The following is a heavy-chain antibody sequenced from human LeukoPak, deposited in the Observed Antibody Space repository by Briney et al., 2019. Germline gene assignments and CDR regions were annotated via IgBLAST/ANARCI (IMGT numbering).Heavy chain of an antibody. J-gene: IGHJ5*02. D-gene: IGHD6-25*01. V-gene: IGHV3-30*04. CDR3: ARAANGYSSENWFDP. Sequence: TGGSLRLSCAASGFTFSSYAMHWVRQAPGKGLEWVAVISYDGSNKYYADSVKGRFTISRDNSKNTLYLQMNSLRAEDTAVYYCARAANGYSSENWFDPWGQGTLVTVSS. CDR1: GFTFSSYA. CDR2: ISYDGSNK.